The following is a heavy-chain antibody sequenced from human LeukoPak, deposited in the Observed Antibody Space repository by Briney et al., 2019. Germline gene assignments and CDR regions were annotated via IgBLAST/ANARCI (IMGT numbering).Heavy chain of an antibody. D-gene: IGHD6-19*01. CDR2: IIPIFGTA. Sequence: SVKVSCKASGGTFSSYAISWVRQAPGQGLEWMGRIIPIFGTANYAQKFQGRVTITTDESTSTAYMELSSLRSEDTAVYYCARGQAQWLGGGYYFDYWGQGTLVTVSS. CDR1: GGTFSSYA. CDR3: ARGQAQWLGGGYYFDY. J-gene: IGHJ4*02. V-gene: IGHV1-69*05.